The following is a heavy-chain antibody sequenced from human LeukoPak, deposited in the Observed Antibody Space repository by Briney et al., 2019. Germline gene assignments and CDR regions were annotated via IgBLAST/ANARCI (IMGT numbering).Heavy chain of an antibody. Sequence: PGRSLRLSCAASGFTFSSYGMHWVRQAPGKGLEWVANIKQHGSEKYYVDSVKGRFTISRDNAKNSLYLQMNSLRAEDTAVYYCARDKIVGATYFDYWGQGTLVTVSS. V-gene: IGHV3-7*01. CDR3: ARDKIVGATYFDY. D-gene: IGHD1-26*01. J-gene: IGHJ4*02. CDR1: GFTFSSYG. CDR2: IKQHGSEK.